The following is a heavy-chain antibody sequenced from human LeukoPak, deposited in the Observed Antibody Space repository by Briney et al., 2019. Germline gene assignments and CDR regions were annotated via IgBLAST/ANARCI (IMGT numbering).Heavy chain of an antibody. D-gene: IGHD1-1*01. V-gene: IGHV4-59*11. CDR2: IFYNGST. J-gene: IGHJ6*03. CDR1: GGSMSSHY. Sequence: KASETLSLTCTVSGGSMSSHYWSWIRQPPAKGLESIGYIFYNGSTNYNPSLKSRVTISLDTSKNQFSLKVSSVAAADTAVYYCARGPGKWHWNYYHYMDVWGKGTTATVSS. CDR3: ARGPGKWHWNYYHYMDV.